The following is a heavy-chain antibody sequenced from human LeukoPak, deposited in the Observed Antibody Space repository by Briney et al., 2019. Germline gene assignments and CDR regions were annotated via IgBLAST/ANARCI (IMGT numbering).Heavy chain of an antibody. D-gene: IGHD4-17*01. J-gene: IGHJ4*02. CDR1: GCPFTTYW. Sequence: GASLQISCQGFGCPFTTYWIGGVRPLPGKGLEWMGIIYPGDSDTRYSPSFQGQVTISADKSISTAYLQWSSLKASETDMYYCARRGDYEAGDHWGQGTLVTVSS. V-gene: IGHV5-51*01. CDR2: IYPGDSDT. CDR3: ARRGDYEAGDH.